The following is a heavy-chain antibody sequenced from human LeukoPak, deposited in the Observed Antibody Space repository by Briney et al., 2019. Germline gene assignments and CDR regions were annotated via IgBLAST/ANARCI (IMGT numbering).Heavy chain of an antibody. CDR1: GFTFSSYA. D-gene: IGHD2-21*02. Sequence: GGSLRLSCAASGFTFSSYAMSWVRQAPGRGLEWVSSISGSGGSTNYADSVKGRFTISRDNSKNTLYLQMNSLRAEDTAVYYCAKGCGGACYYFDPWGQGTLVTVSS. CDR2: ISGSGGST. J-gene: IGHJ5*02. CDR3: AKGCGGACYYFDP. V-gene: IGHV3-23*01.